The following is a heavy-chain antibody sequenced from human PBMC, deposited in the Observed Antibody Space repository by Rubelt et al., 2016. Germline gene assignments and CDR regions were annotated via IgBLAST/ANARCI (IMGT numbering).Heavy chain of an antibody. CDR2: ISSSSSYT. J-gene: IGHJ6*02. Sequence: QLVESGGGLVKPGGSLRLSCAASGFTFSDYYMSWIRQAPGKGLEWVSYISSSSSYTNYADSVKGRFTISRDNAKNSLYLQMNSLRADETAVYYCARDHTVVVVPTHYYYGMDIWGQGTTVTVSS. CDR1: GFTFSDYY. CDR3: ARDHTVVVVPTHYYYGMDI. D-gene: IGHD2-15*01. V-gene: IGHV3-11*06.